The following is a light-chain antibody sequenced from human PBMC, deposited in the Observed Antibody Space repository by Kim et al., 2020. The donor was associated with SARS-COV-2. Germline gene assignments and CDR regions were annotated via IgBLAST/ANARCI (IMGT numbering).Light chain of an antibody. CDR3: QQYNNWPGT. J-gene: IGKJ1*01. Sequence: EVVMTQSPATLSVSPGERATLSCRASQSVSINLAWYQQKPGQAPRLFLFGASTRATGIPARFSGSGSGTEFTLTISSLQSEDFAVYYCQQYNNWPGTFGQGTKVDIK. V-gene: IGKV3-15*01. CDR1: QSVSIN. CDR2: GAS.